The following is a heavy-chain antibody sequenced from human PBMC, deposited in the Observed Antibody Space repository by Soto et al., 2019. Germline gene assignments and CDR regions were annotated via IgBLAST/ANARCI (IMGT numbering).Heavy chain of an antibody. D-gene: IGHD3-10*02. V-gene: IGHV1-69*01. Sequence: QVQVVQSGAEVKKPGSSVKISCKASGRIFSSFPTSWVRQVPGQGLEWMGGVISASGSVTYAPKFQGRITMTAVHSARIGYMELTSLNSEDTAIYYCARVGSRDAFNYVLDQWGPGTMVTVSS. J-gene: IGHJ1*01. CDR3: ARVGSRDAFNYVLDQ. CDR2: VISASGSV. CDR1: GRIFSSFP.